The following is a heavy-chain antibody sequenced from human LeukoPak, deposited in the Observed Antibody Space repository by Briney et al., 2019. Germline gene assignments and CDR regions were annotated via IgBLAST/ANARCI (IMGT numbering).Heavy chain of an antibody. CDR3: ARVFSGSYLRDY. CDR1: GGTFSSYA. J-gene: IGHJ4*02. CDR2: IIPIFGTA. V-gene: IGHV1-69*13. D-gene: IGHD1-26*01. Sequence: SVKVSCKASGGTFSSYAISWVRQAPGQGLEWMGGIIPIFGTANYAQKFQGRVTITADESTSTAYMELSSLRSEDTAVYYCARVFSGSYLRDYWGQGTLVTVSS.